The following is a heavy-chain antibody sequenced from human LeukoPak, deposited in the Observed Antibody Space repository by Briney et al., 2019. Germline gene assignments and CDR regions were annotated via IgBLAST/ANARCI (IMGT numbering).Heavy chain of an antibody. D-gene: IGHD3-9*01. CDR1: GYSFTNYW. J-gene: IGHJ5*01. CDR3: VASIILTGYAYWLDS. V-gene: IGHV5-51*01. CDR2: VYPGDSQT. Sequence: GESLKISCKASGYSFTNYWIGWARQMPGKGLEWMGIVYPGDSQTIYRPSFQGQVTISADKSISTAYLQWSSLRTSDTAMYYCVASIILTGYAYWLDSWGQGTLVTVSS.